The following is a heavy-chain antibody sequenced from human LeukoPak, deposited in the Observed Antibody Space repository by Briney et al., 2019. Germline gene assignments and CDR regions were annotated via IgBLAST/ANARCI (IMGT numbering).Heavy chain of an antibody. Sequence: ASVKVSSKASGYTFTGYYMHWVRQAPGQGLEWMGWINPNSGGTNYAQKFQGRVTMTRDTSISTAYMELSRLRSDDTAVYYCARASREWELVLAPGGYFDYWGQGTLVTVSS. CDR1: GYTFTGYY. CDR3: ARASREWELVLAPGGYFDY. CDR2: INPNSGGT. V-gene: IGHV1-2*02. J-gene: IGHJ4*02. D-gene: IGHD1-26*01.